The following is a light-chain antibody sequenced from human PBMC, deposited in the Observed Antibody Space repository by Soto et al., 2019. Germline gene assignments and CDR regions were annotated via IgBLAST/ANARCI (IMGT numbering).Light chain of an antibody. CDR1: QSFTYTY. J-gene: IGKJ2*01. V-gene: IGKV3-20*01. CDR2: GVS. Sequence: IVLTQSPVTLSSSPGERATLSCRARQSFTYTYLAWYQQKPGRSPRLLVYGVSARAAGISDRFTGSGSGPDFTLTINRLKPEDSAIYSCQQYESIPFPFGLGTKLEI. CDR3: QQYESIPFP.